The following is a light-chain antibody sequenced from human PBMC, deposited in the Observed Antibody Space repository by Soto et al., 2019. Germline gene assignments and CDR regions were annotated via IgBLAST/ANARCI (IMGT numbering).Light chain of an antibody. CDR2: WAS. Sequence: DIVMTQSPDSLAVSLGERATINCKSSRSVLYSSNNKNYLAWYQQKPRQPPRLLIYWASTRESGVPDRFSGSGSVTDFALTIISLQAEDVAVYYCQQYYSTPLTFGGGTNVQMK. CDR3: QQYYSTPLT. V-gene: IGKV4-1*01. CDR1: RSVLYSSNNKNY. J-gene: IGKJ4*01.